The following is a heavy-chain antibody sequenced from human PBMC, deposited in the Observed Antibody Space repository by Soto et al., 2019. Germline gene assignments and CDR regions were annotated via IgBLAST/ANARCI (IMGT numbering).Heavy chain of an antibody. CDR1: GYTFTSYA. Sequence: ASVKVCCKASGYTFTSYAMHWVRQAPGQRLEWMGWINAGNGNTKYSQKFQGRVTITRDTSASTAYMELSSLRSEDTAVYYCARVPVTGYFDWLDPWGQGTLVTVSS. J-gene: IGHJ5*02. CDR2: INAGNGNT. V-gene: IGHV1-3*01. CDR3: ARVPVTGYFDWLDP. D-gene: IGHD3-9*01.